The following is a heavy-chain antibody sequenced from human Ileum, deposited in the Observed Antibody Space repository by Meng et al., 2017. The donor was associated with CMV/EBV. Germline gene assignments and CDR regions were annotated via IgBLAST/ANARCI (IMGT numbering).Heavy chain of an antibody. Sequence: GGSLKISCAASGFTFSSYAMSWVRQAPGKGLEWVSVIYSGGSSTYYADSVKGRFTISRDNSKNTLYLQMNSLRAEDTAVYYCAKERGYGMDVWGQGTTVTVSS. V-gene: IGHV3-23*03. CDR1: GFTFSSYA. CDR2: IYSGGSST. J-gene: IGHJ6*02. CDR3: AKERGYGMDV.